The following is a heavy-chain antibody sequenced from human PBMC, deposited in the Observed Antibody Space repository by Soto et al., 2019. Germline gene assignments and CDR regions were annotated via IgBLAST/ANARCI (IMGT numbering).Heavy chain of an antibody. J-gene: IGHJ2*01. Sequence: QVQLVQSGAEVKEPGASVKLSCQASGYTFMNYAISWVRQAPGQGLEQMGWINPSTGHTDQAQNFQGRVTMTLDTSTNTANMELRTLRSDDSAVYYCARCYCSVGSCYTCWHFDLWGRGTLVTVSS. D-gene: IGHD2-15*01. CDR1: GYTFMNYA. V-gene: IGHV1-18*01. CDR2: INPSTGHT. CDR3: ARCYCSVGSCYTCWHFDL.